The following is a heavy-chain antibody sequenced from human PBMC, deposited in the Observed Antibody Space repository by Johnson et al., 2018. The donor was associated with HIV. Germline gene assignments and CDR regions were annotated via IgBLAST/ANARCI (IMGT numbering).Heavy chain of an antibody. CDR3: AKGRMGASGSDSV. CDR1: GFTFSSYA. J-gene: IGHJ3*01. Sequence: VQLVESGGGLVQPGGSLRLSCAASGFTFSSYAMHWVRQAPGKGLEYVSAISSNGGSTYYANSVKGRFTISRDNSKNTLYLQMNSLRAEDTALYYCAKGRMGASGSDSVWGQGTMVTVSS. D-gene: IGHD1-26*01. CDR2: ISSNGGST. V-gene: IGHV3-64*01.